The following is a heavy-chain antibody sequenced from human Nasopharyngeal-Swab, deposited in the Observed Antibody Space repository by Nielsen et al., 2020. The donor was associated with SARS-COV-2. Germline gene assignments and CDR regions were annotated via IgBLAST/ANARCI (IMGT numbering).Heavy chain of an antibody. CDR2: INHSGST. D-gene: IGHD2-2*01. J-gene: IGHJ4*02. V-gene: IGHV4-34*01. CDR3: ARADYQLDY. Sequence: WIRQPPGKGLEWIGEINHSGSTNYDPSLKSRVTISVDTSKNQFSLKLSSVTAADTAVYYCARADYQLDYWGQGTLVTSPQ.